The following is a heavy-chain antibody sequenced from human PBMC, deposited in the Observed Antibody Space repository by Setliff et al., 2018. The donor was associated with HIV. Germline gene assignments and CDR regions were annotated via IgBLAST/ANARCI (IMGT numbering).Heavy chain of an antibody. CDR2: IIPVVDAP. CDR3: ATRPPGVHGFSI. V-gene: IGHV1-69*06. CDR1: GGSFNILG. Sequence: SVNVSCKASGGSFNILGFTWVRQAPGQGLEWVGGIIPVVDAPIYAQRFQGRVVITADKSTGTAYMQLSSLKFEDTAVYYCATRPPGVHGFSIWGQGTMVT. J-gene: IGHJ3*02. D-gene: IGHD3-10*01.